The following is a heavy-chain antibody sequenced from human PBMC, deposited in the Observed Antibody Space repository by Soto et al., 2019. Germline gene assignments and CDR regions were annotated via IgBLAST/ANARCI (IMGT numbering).Heavy chain of an antibody. D-gene: IGHD2-8*01. CDR2: ISSTGST. V-gene: IGHV4-59*11. J-gene: IGHJ5*02. CDR1: GDSMSRHY. CDR3: ARNGDCTRPGCIVGWFDP. Sequence: PSETLSLTCTVSGDSMSRHYWSWLRQPPGKGLEWIGYISSTGSTHYNTSLRSRVTISPDTSKKQFSLNLNSVTAADTAMYYCARNGDCTRPGCIVGWFDPWGPGTLVTVSS.